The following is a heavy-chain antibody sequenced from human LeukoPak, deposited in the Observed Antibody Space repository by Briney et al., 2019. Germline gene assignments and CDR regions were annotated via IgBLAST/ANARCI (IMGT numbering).Heavy chain of an antibody. V-gene: IGHV3-43*02. D-gene: IGHD1-20*01. CDR2: ISGDGGST. CDR3: AKVRERYNWNDRYYFDY. CDR1: GFTFDDYA. J-gene: IGHJ4*02. Sequence: GGSLRLSCAASGFTFDDYAMHWVRQAPGKGLEWVSLISGDGGSTYYADSVKGRFTISRDNSKNSLYLQMNSLRAEDTAVYYCAKVRERYNWNDRYYFDYWGQGTLVTVSS.